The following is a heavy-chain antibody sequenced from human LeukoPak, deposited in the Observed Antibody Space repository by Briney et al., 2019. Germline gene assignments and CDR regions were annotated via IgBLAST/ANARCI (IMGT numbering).Heavy chain of an antibody. D-gene: IGHD3-10*01. Sequence: SETLSLTCTVSGGSISSSSYYWGWIRQPPGKGLEWIGSIYYSGSTYYNPSLKSRVTISVDTSKNQFSLKLSSVTAADTAVYYCERAHVKELLWFREAGNFDYWGQGTLVTVSS. V-gene: IGHV4-39*01. CDR1: GGSISSSSYY. J-gene: IGHJ4*02. CDR2: IYYSGST. CDR3: ERAHVKELLWFREAGNFDY.